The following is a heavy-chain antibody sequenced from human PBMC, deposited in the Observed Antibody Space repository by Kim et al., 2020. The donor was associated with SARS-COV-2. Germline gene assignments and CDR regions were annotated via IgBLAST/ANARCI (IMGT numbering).Heavy chain of an antibody. D-gene: IGHD5-18*01. CDR3: AKSRASTYRYGLLDQ. CDR2: ISGSGNET. J-gene: IGHJ4*02. Sequence: GGSLRLSCAASGFTFSSYAMSWVRQAPGKGLEWVAVISGSGNETYYSDSVKGRFTISRDNSKNTLYLQMNSLRADDTAVYFCAKSRASTYRYGLLDQGGRETLHTVSS. CDR1: GFTFSSYA. V-gene: IGHV3-23*01.